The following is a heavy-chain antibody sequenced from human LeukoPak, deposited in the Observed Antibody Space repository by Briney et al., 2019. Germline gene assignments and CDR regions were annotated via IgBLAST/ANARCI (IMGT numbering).Heavy chain of an antibody. CDR1: GFTFSSYG. CDR3: AKDPIRGVRPYYFSS. J-gene: IGHJ4*02. Sequence: PGGSLRLSCAASGFTFSSYGMQWVRQAPGKRLEWVAFIHYDGSNKYYANSVKGRFTISRDNSKNTLYLHMNSLRAEDTAVYYCAKDPIRGVRPYYFSSWGQGTLVTVSS. CDR2: IHYDGSNK. V-gene: IGHV3-30*02. D-gene: IGHD3-10*01.